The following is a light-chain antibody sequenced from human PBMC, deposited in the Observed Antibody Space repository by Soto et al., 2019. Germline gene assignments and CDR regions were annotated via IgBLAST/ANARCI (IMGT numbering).Light chain of an antibody. CDR3: QQYDSPPLT. Sequence: DIQMTQSPSSLSASVGDRVTITCQASQDISNYLNWYQQKPGKAPELLIYESSIQEGGVPPNFSGSGSGTDFSLTISSLQPEDVATDYCQQYDSPPLTFGGGTKVELK. CDR2: ESS. V-gene: IGKV1-33*01. J-gene: IGKJ4*01. CDR1: QDISNY.